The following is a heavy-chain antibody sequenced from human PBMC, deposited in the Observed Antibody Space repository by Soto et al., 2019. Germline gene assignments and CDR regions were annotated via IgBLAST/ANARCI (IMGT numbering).Heavy chain of an antibody. Sequence: QVQLVQSGAEVKKPGASVKVSCKASGYSFATYGFSWVRQAPGQGLECVGWISAHNGDTHYSQKFQGRVTLTTDTSTNTGYMELRRLPSDDTAVYFCATEPIYYNDGSGYYPLGHWGQGTLVTVSS. CDR3: ATEPIYYNDGSGYYPLGH. CDR2: ISAHNGDT. V-gene: IGHV1-18*04. CDR1: GYSFATYG. D-gene: IGHD3-22*01. J-gene: IGHJ4*02.